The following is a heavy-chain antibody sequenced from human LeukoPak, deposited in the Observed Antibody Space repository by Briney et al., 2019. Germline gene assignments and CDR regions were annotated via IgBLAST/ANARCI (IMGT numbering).Heavy chain of an antibody. Sequence: GGSLRLSCAASGFTFSSYSMNWVRQAPGKGLEWVSRINSDGSSTSYADSVKGRFTISRDNAKNSLYLQMNSLRAEDTAVYYCATLPTVTTHYYYYYMDVWGKGTTVTVSS. CDR3: ATLPTVTTHYYYYYMDV. CDR2: INSDGSST. CDR1: GFTFSSYS. D-gene: IGHD4-11*01. J-gene: IGHJ6*03. V-gene: IGHV3-74*01.